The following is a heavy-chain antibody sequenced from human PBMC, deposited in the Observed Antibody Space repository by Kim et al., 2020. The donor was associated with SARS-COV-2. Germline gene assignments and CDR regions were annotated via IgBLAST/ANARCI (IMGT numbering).Heavy chain of an antibody. Sequence: SETLSLTCTVSGGSISSYYWSWIRQPPGKGLEWIGYIYYSGSTNYNPSLKSRVTISVDTSKNQFSLKLSSVTAADTAVYYCARHENKFNWFDPWGQGTLVTVSS. CDR2: IYYSGST. J-gene: IGHJ5*02. CDR3: ARHENKFNWFDP. V-gene: IGHV4-59*08. CDR1: GGSISSYY.